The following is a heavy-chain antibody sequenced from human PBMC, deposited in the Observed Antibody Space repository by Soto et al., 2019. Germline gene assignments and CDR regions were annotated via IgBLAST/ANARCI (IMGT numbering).Heavy chain of an antibody. Sequence: GSLRLSCASSGFTFSSYAMSWVRQAPGKGLEWVSTISDTGDTTYYADSVKGRFTISRDNSKNTLYLQMNSLSADDTAVYYCAKYKEVRTPSWWLSLYFDYWGQGTLVTVSS. CDR1: GFTFSSYA. J-gene: IGHJ4*02. V-gene: IGHV3-23*01. CDR2: ISDTGDTT. CDR3: AKYKEVRTPSWWLSLYFDY. D-gene: IGHD5-12*01.